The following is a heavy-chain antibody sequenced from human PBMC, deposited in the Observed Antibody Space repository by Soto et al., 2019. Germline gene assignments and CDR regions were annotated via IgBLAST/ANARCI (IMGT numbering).Heavy chain of an antibody. CDR2: IIYIVGTA. J-gene: IGHJ5*02. V-gene: IGHV1-69*19. Sequence: QVQLVQSGAEVKKPVSSVKVSCKASGGTVSSYAISWVRQAPGQGLEWMGGIIYIVGTANSAQKCQGRVTITTAQATITSYMELSSRRSEDTNVYYSSGEVAEGYCSGSSCYVYSFDPWGQGTLVTVSS. CDR1: GGTVSSYA. D-gene: IGHD2-15*01. CDR3: SGEVAEGYCSGSSCYVYSFDP.